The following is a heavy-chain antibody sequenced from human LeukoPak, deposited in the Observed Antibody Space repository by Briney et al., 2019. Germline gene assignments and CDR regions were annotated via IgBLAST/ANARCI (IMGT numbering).Heavy chain of an antibody. Sequence: ASVKVSCKASGYSFTSSGISWVRQAPGQGFEWMGWISAYDGNTDYEQKFQGRVTMTTDTSTGTAYMELRSLRSEDTAVYYCATAEADVWGQGTTVTVSS. V-gene: IGHV1-18*01. CDR3: ATAEADV. CDR2: ISAYDGNT. J-gene: IGHJ6*02. CDR1: GYSFTSSG.